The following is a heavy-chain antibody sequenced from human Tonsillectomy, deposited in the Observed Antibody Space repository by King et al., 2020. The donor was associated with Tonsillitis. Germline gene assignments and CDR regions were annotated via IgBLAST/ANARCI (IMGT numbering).Heavy chain of an antibody. D-gene: IGHD3-3*02. J-gene: IGHJ6*02. Sequence: QLVQSGAEVKKPGESLKISCKGSGYSFTNHWIAWVRQMPGKGLEWMGIIYPGDSETRYNPSFQGQVTISADKSISTAYLQWSSLKASDTAMYYCARQLLGDLGQGKYYHYYGLDVWGQGTTVTVSS. CDR3: ARQLLGDLGQGKYYHYYGLDV. CDR2: IYPGDSET. CDR1: GYSFTNHW. V-gene: IGHV5-51*01.